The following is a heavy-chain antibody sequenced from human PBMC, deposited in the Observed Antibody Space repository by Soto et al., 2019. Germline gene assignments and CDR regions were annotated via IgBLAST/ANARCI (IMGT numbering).Heavy chain of an antibody. CDR2: INHSGST. Sequence: SETLSLTCAVYGGSFSGYYWSWIRQPPGKGLEWIGEINHSGSTNYNPSLKSRVTISVDTSKNQFSLKLSSVTAADTAVYYCARTPGLGYCSSTSCYARGKFDPWGQGTLVTVS. J-gene: IGHJ5*02. CDR1: GGSFSGYY. CDR3: ARTPGLGYCSSTSCYARGKFDP. D-gene: IGHD2-2*01. V-gene: IGHV4-34*01.